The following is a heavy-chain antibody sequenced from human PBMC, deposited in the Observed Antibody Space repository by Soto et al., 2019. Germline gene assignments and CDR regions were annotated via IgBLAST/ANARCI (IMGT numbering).Heavy chain of an antibody. D-gene: IGHD2-21*01. CDR1: GFTFSSYW. Sequence: GGSLRLSCAASGFTFSSYWMSWVRQAPGKGLEWVANIKQDGSEKYYVDSVKGRITIARYNAKNSLYLQMNSLRAEGTAVYYWARDRSILYMDVWGKGTTVTVSS. CDR3: ARDRSILYMDV. CDR2: IKQDGSEK. V-gene: IGHV3-7*01. J-gene: IGHJ6*03.